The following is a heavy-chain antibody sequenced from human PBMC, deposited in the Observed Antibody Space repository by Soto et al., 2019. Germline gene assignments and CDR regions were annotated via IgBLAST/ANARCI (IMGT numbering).Heavy chain of an antibody. CDR2: ISSKSTFI. V-gene: IGHV3-21*01. Sequence: GGSLTLSCAASGFTFSSYSMNWVRQAPGKGLEWVSSISSKSTFIYYADSVKGRFTISRDNAKNSLYLQMNSLRANDTAVYYGARDEMIVAVVSGLDVGGQGTTVTVSS. CDR3: ARDEMIVAVVSGLDV. D-gene: IGHD3-22*01. J-gene: IGHJ6*02. CDR1: GFTFSSYS.